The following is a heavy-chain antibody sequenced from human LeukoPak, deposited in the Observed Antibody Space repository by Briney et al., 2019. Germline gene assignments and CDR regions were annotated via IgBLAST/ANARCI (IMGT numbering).Heavy chain of an antibody. CDR3: ARHVGAAMVTGFDP. CDR2: IYYSGST. Sequence: SETLSLTCTVSGGSISSYYWSWIRQPPGKGLEWIGYIYYSGSTNYNPSLKSRVTISVDTSKNQFSLKLSSVTAADTAVYYCARHVGAAMVTGFDPWGQGTLVTVSS. CDR1: GGSISSYY. D-gene: IGHD5-18*01. V-gene: IGHV4-59*08. J-gene: IGHJ5*02.